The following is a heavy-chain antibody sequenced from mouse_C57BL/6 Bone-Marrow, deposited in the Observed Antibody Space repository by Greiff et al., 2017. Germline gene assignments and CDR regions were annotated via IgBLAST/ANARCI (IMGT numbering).Heavy chain of an antibody. CDR1: GFNIKNTY. J-gene: IGHJ3*01. CDR2: IDPANGTT. D-gene: IGHD2-3*01. Sequence: VQLQQSVAELVRPGASVKLSCTASGFNIKNTYMHWVKQRPEQGLEWIGRIDPANGTTKSGPKFPSKAPITADTASHTADLQLSSLTSEDTAIYYCAINDGYTFAYWGQGTLGTLSA. CDR3: AINDGYTFAY. V-gene: IGHV14-3*01.